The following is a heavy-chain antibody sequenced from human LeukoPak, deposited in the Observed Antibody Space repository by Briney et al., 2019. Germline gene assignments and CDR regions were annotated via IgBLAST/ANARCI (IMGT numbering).Heavy chain of an antibody. V-gene: IGHV4-4*07. Sequence: SETLSLTCSVSGASLTIYYWNWIRQPAGKGLEWIGRYASGTTTHNPSLKSQFRMSIDTSKNQISLKLTSVTAADTAVYYCATGDHSFDNWGQGTLVTVTP. J-gene: IGHJ4*01. CDR2: YASGTT. D-gene: IGHD7-27*01. CDR1: GASLTIYY. CDR3: ATGDHSFDN.